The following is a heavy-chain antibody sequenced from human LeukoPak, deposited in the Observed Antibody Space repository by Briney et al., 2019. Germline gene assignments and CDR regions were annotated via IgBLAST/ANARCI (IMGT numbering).Heavy chain of an antibody. CDR3: ARHTSYYYYGTDV. D-gene: IGHD2/OR15-2a*01. J-gene: IGHJ6*02. Sequence: SETLSLTCTVSGGSISSYYWSWIRQPPGKGLESIGDVYYSGSTNYNPSLKSRVTISVDTSKNQFSLNLSSVTAADTAVYYCARHTSYYYYGTDVWGQGTTVTVSS. CDR2: VYYSGST. CDR1: GGSISSYY. V-gene: IGHV4-59*08.